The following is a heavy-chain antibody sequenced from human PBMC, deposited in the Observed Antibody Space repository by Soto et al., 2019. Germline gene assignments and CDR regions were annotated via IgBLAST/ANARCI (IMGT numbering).Heavy chain of an antibody. CDR3: ARVAVAGMLDY. D-gene: IGHD6-19*01. J-gene: IGHJ4*02. CDR2: IYYSGST. Sequence: SETLSLTCTVSGGSISSYYWSWIRQPPGKGLEWIGYIYYSGSTNYNPSLKSRVTISVDTSKNQFSLKLSSVTAADTAVYYCARVAVAGMLDYWGQGTLVTVSS. CDR1: GGSISSYY. V-gene: IGHV4-59*01.